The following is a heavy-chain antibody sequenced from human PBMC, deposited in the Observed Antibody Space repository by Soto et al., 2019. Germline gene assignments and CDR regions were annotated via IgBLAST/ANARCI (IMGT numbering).Heavy chain of an antibody. D-gene: IGHD3-3*01. CDR1: GSSFGSYA. CDR3: ARWSYLDY. CDR2: ISGSDGKT. V-gene: IGHV3-23*01. Sequence: VGSLRLSCAASGSSFGSYALSWVRQAPGKGLEWVSTISGSDGKTFYADSVKGRFSISRDTSQSTLYLQMNSLRADDTAIYYCARWSYLDYWGQGTRVTAPQ. J-gene: IGHJ4*02.